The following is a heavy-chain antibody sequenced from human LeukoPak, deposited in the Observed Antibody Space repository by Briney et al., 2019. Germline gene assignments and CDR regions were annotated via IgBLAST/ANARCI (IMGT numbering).Heavy chain of an antibody. V-gene: IGHV3-74*01. CDR2: INIDGTST. J-gene: IGHJ6*04. Sequence: GGSLRLSCAASGFTFSNYWMHWVRQVPGKGLVCVSRINIDGTSTSYADSVKGRFTISRDNAKNSLYLQMNSLRAEDTAVYYCAELGITMIGGVWGKGTTVTISS. CDR3: AELGITMIGGV. D-gene: IGHD3-10*02. CDR1: GFTFSNYW.